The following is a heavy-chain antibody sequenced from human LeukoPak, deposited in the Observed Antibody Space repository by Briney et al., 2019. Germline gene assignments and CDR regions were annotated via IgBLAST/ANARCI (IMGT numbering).Heavy chain of an antibody. CDR2: IYYSGST. CDR1: GSSISSSSYY. CDR3: ARHHVGGTYYFDY. D-gene: IGHD1-7*01. Sequence: SETLSLTRTVSGSSISSSSYYWGWIRQPPGKGLEWIGSIYYSGSTYYNPSLKSRVTISVDTSKNQFSLKLSSVTAADTAMYYCARHHVGGTYYFDYWGQGTLVTVSS. V-gene: IGHV4-39*01. J-gene: IGHJ4*02.